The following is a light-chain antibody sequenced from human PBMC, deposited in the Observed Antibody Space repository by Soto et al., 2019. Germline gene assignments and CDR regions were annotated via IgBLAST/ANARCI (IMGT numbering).Light chain of an antibody. Sequence: QSALTQPASVSGSPGQSITISCTGTSSDVGGYNYVSWYQPHPGKAPKLIIYDVSSRPSGVSNRFSGSKSGNTASLTISGLQAEDESDYYCSSYTSSTTRVFGTGTKLTVL. CDR3: SSYTSSTTRV. CDR1: SSDVGGYNY. J-gene: IGLJ1*01. V-gene: IGLV2-14*03. CDR2: DVS.